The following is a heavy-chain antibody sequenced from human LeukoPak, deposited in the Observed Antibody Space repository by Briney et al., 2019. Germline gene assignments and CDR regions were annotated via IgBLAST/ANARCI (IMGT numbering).Heavy chain of an antibody. Sequence: GGSLRLSCAASGFTFETYEMNWVRQAPGKGLEWISYIAGGGDTIYYADSVKGRFTISRDNAKNSLYLQMNSLRADDTAVYYXXRERTTIVSGTTIGAYWGQGTLVTVSS. V-gene: IGHV3-48*03. CDR2: IAGGGDTI. CDR3: XRERTTIVSGTTIGAY. J-gene: IGHJ4*02. D-gene: IGHD2/OR15-2a*01. CDR1: GFTFETYE.